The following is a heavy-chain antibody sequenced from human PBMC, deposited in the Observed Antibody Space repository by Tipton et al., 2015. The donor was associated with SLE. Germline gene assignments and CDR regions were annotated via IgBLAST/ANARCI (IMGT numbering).Heavy chain of an antibody. J-gene: IGHJ6*02. CDR2: ISSSGST. D-gene: IGHD3-16*01. CDR3: ARDWYDYIAHYFYGMDV. V-gene: IGHV4-61*09. Sequence: TLSLTCTVSGGSISSGRYYWSWIRQSAGKGLEWIGHISSSGSTNYNPSLKSRVIISIDTSKNQFSLKLNSVTAADTAVYYCARDWYDYIAHYFYGMDVWGQGTTVTVSS. CDR1: GGSISSGRYY.